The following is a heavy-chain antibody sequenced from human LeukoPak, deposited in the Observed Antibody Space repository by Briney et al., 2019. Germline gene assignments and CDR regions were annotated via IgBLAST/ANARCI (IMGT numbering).Heavy chain of an antibody. Sequence: PGGSLRLSCAASGFTFSSYWMSWVRQAPGKGLEWVANIKQDGSENNYVDSVKGRFTIYRDNAKNSLYLQMNSLRAEDTAVYYCAIVRGYSDGASDYWGQGTLVTVSS. V-gene: IGHV3-7*01. D-gene: IGHD5-18*01. CDR2: IKQDGSEN. CDR1: GFTFSSYW. J-gene: IGHJ4*02. CDR3: AIVRGYSDGASDY.